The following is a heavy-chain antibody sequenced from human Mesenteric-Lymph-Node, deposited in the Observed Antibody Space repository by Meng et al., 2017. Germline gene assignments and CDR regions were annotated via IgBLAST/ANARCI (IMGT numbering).Heavy chain of an antibody. D-gene: IGHD2-21*02. CDR3: ANSLTVLNYFDS. V-gene: IGHV3-33*06. CDR2: IWYDGSNK. CDR1: GFTFSSYG. Sequence: GESLKISCAASGFTFSSYGMHWVRQAPGKGLEWVAVIWYDGSNKYYADSVKGRFTISRDNFKNTLYLQMNSLRAEDTAVYYCANSLTVLNYFDSWGRGTLVTVSS. J-gene: IGHJ4*02.